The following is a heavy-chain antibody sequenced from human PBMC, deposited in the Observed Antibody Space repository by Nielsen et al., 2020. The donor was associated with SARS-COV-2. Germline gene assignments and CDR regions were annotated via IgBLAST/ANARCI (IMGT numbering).Heavy chain of an antibody. CDR2: ISYDGSNK. Sequence: LSLTCAASGFTFSSYGMYWVRQAPGKGLEWVAVISYDGSNKYYADSVKGRFTISRDNSKNTLYLQMNSLRAEDTAVYYCARRGGGYCSSTSCYTAYYYYYMDVWGKGTTVTVSS. V-gene: IGHV3-30*03. CDR3: ARRGGGYCSSTSCYTAYYYYYMDV. CDR1: GFTFSSYG. J-gene: IGHJ6*03. D-gene: IGHD2-2*02.